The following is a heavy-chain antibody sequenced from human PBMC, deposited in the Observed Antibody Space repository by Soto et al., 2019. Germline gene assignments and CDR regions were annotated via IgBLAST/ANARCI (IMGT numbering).Heavy chain of an antibody. J-gene: IGHJ4*02. D-gene: IGHD1-26*01. Sequence: QVQLVQSGPEGKKPGASAKVSCKTSGYIFSNFGISWMRQVPGQGLEWMGWISAYNGNTNYAQKFQDRVTLTTDTSTNTAYMELRSLRSDDTAVYYCARASGGGVGTTSYWGQGTLVTVSS. V-gene: IGHV1-18*01. CDR1: GYIFSNFG. CDR2: ISAYNGNT. CDR3: ARASGGGVGTTSY.